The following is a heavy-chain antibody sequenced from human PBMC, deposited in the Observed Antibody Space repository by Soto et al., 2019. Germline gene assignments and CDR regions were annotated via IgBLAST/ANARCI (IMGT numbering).Heavy chain of an antibody. CDR2: ISGRGGST. V-gene: IGHV3-23*01. CDR1: GFTFSSYP. Sequence: GGSLRLSCAASGFTFSSYPMIWFRQPPGKGLEWVSAISGRGGSTYYADSVKGRFTISRDNSKNTLYLQMNSLRAEDTAVYYCAKEPLRFLEWSLPYYYYGMDVWGQGTTVTVSS. D-gene: IGHD3-3*01. CDR3: AKEPLRFLEWSLPYYYYGMDV. J-gene: IGHJ6*01.